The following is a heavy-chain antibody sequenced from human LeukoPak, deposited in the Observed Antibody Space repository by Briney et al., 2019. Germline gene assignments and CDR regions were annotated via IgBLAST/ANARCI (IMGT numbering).Heavy chain of an antibody. Sequence: SETLSLTCAVYGGSFSGYYWSWIRQPPGKGLEWIGEINHSGSTNYDPSLKSRVTISVDTSKNQFSLKLSSVTAADTAVYYCARAGPYYYGSGSYLRAWGQGTMVTVSS. CDR1: GGSFSGYY. CDR2: INHSGST. CDR3: ARAGPYYYGSGSYLRA. J-gene: IGHJ3*01. D-gene: IGHD3-10*01. V-gene: IGHV4-34*01.